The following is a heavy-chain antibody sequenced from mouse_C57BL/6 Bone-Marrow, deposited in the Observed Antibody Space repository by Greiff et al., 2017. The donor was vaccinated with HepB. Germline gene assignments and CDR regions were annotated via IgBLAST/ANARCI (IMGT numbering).Heavy chain of an antibody. D-gene: IGHD2-5*01. CDR1: EYEFPSHD. CDR2: INSDGGST. CDR3: ARYSNYFYAMDY. J-gene: IGHJ4*01. Sequence: EVMLVESGGGLVQPGESLKLSCESNEYEFPSHDMSWVRKTPEKRLELVAAINSDGGSTYYPDTMERRFSISRDNTKKTLYLQMSSLRSEDTALYYCARYSNYFYAMDYWGQGTSVTVSS. V-gene: IGHV5-2*03.